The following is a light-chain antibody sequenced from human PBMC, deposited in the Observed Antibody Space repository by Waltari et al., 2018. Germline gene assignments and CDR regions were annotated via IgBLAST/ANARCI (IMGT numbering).Light chain of an antibody. J-gene: IGLJ3*02. CDR3: SSYTSSSTQV. Sequence: QSALTQPASVSGSPGQSITISCTGTSSDVAVYNYVSWYQQHPGKAPNLMIYEVSNRPSGVYNRFSGSQSGNTASLTISGLQAEDEADYDCSSYTSSSTQVFGGGTKLTVL. CDR1: SSDVAVYNY. CDR2: EVS. V-gene: IGLV2-14*01.